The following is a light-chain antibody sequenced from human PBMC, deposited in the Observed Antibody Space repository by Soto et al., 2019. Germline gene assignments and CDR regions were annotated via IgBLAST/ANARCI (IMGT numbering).Light chain of an antibody. V-gene: IGLV1-40*01. CDR1: SSNIGAGYD. Sequence: QPVLTQPPSVSGAPGQRVTISCTGRSSNIGAGYDVHWYQLLPGTAPKLLIYANTNRPSGVPDRFSGSKSGTSASLAITGLQAEDEADYYCQSYDSSLSGSVFGGGTKLTVL. CDR2: ANT. J-gene: IGLJ3*02. CDR3: QSYDSSLSGSV.